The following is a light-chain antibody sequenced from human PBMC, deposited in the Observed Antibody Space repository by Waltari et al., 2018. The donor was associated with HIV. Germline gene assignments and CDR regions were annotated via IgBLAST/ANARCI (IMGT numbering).Light chain of an antibody. CDR1: SSDVGAYNY. V-gene: IGLV2-8*01. Sequence: QSALTQPPSASGSRGQSVTISCTGTSSDVGAYNYVSWYQQYPGMAPKRIIYEVNKRPSGVPERFSGSKSGNTASLTVSGLQAEDEADFYCSSYAGSAVVFGGGTKLTVL. J-gene: IGLJ2*01. CDR3: SSYAGSAVV. CDR2: EVN.